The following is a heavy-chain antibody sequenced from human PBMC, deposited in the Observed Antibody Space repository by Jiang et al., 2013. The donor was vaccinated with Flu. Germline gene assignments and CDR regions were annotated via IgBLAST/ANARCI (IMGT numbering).Heavy chain of an antibody. J-gene: IGHJ4*02. D-gene: IGHD6-19*01. V-gene: IGHV3-30*18. CDR2: ISYDGSNK. CDR1: GFTFSSYG. CDR3: AKDLLENSSGWYATHY. Sequence: VQLVESGGGVVQPGRSLRLSCAASGFTFSSYGMHWVRQAPGKGLEWVAVISYDGSNKYYADSVKGRFTISRDNSKNTLYLQMNSLRAEDTAVYYCAKDLLENSSGWYATHYWGQGTLVTVSS.